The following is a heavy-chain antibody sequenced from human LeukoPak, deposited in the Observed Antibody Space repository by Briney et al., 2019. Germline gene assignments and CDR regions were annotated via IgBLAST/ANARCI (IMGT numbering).Heavy chain of an antibody. Sequence: SDTVSLTCSVSGYSMSTYYLSWIRQTPGKGLEWLGNIYYSGSTSYDPALKSRVSISVDMPRSQFSLRLSSVTAADTAVYFCARDRSTGFFDYWGQGILVTVSS. V-gene: IGHV4-59*01. D-gene: IGHD1-1*01. CDR3: ARDRSTGFFDY. J-gene: IGHJ4*02. CDR2: IYYSGST. CDR1: GYSMSTYY.